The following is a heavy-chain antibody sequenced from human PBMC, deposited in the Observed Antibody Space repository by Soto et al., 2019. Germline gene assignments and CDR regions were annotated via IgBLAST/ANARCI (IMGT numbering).Heavy chain of an antibody. CDR2: ISSSSSYI. Sequence: GGSLRLSCAASGFTFSSYSMNWVRQAPGKGLEWVSSISSSSSYIYYADSVKGRFTISRDNAKNSPYLQMNSLRAEDTAVYYCARSSSLPSWFDPWGQGTLVTVSS. CDR1: GFTFSSYS. CDR3: ARSSSLPSWFDP. V-gene: IGHV3-21*01. J-gene: IGHJ5*02.